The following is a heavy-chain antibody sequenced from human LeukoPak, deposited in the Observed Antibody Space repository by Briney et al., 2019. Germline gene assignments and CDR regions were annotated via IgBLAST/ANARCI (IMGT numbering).Heavy chain of an antibody. CDR2: INHSGST. Sequence: PSETLSLTCAVYGGSFSGYYWSWIRQPPGKGLEWIGEINHSGSTTYNPSLKSRVTISVDTSKNQFSLKLTSVTAADTAVYYCAREDLGAETTADYWGQGTLVTVSS. CDR3: AREDLGAETTADY. V-gene: IGHV4-34*01. D-gene: IGHD1-1*01. CDR1: GGSFSGYY. J-gene: IGHJ4*02.